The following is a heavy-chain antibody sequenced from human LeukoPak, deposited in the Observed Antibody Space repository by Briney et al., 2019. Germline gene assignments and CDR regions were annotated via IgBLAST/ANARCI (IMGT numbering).Heavy chain of an antibody. Sequence: PGGSLRLSCAASGFTVSSNYMSWVRQAPGKGLEWVSVIYSGGSTYCADSVKGRFTISRDNSKNTLYLQMNSLRAEDTAVYYCASRRDYSNLYYFDYWGQGTLVTVSS. V-gene: IGHV3-53*01. D-gene: IGHD4-11*01. J-gene: IGHJ4*02. CDR1: GFTVSSNY. CDR3: ASRRDYSNLYYFDY. CDR2: IYSGGST.